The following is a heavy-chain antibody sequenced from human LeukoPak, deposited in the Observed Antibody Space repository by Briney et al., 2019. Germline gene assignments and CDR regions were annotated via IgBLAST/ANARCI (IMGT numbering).Heavy chain of an antibody. Sequence: RASVKVSCMASGYTFTSYGISWVRQAPGQGLEWMGWISAYNGNTNYAQKLQGRVTMTTDTSTSTAYMELRSLRSDDTAVYYCARDRCSSTSCYLDYWGQGTLVTVSS. CDR2: ISAYNGNT. D-gene: IGHD2-2*01. CDR3: ARDRCSSTSCYLDY. J-gene: IGHJ4*02. V-gene: IGHV1-18*04. CDR1: GYTFTSYG.